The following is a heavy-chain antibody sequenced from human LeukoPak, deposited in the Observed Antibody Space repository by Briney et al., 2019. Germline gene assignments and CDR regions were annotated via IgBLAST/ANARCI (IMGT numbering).Heavy chain of an antibody. CDR1: GYTFTSYD. CDR3: AIRYGSGEKYYYYYMDV. J-gene: IGHJ6*03. D-gene: IGHD3-10*01. CDR2: MNPNSGNT. Sequence: ASVTVSCKASGYTFTSYDINWVRQAPGQGLEWRGWMNPNSGNTGYAQKFQGRVTMTRNTSISTAYMELSSLRSEDTAVYYCAIRYGSGEKYYYYYMDVWGKGTTVTVSS. V-gene: IGHV1-8*01.